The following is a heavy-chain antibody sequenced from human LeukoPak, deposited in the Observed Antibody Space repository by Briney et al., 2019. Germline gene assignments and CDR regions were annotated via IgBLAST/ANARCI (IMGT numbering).Heavy chain of an antibody. CDR3: ARDPLGSPTYYFDY. Sequence: GGSLRLSCAASGFTFSSYAMHWVRQAPGKGLEWVAVISYDGSNKYYADSVKGRFTISRDNSKNTLYLQMNSLGAEDTAVYYCARDPLGSPTYYFDYWGQGTLVTVSS. CDR2: ISYDGSNK. D-gene: IGHD7-27*01. J-gene: IGHJ4*02. CDR1: GFTFSSYA. V-gene: IGHV3-30*04.